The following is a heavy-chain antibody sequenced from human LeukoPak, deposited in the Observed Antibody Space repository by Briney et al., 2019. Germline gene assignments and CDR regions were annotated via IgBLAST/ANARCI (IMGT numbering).Heavy chain of an antibody. CDR2: ISAYNGNT. D-gene: IGHD3-22*01. V-gene: IGHV1-18*01. CDR1: GYTFTSYG. CDR3: ARDRYYDSSGYITVDY. J-gene: IGHJ4*02. Sequence: VASVKVSCKASGYTFTSYGISWVRQAPGQGLEWMGWISAYNGNTNYAQKLQGRVTMTTDTSTSTAYMELRSLRSDDTAVYYCARDRYYDSSGYITVDYWGQGTLVTVSS.